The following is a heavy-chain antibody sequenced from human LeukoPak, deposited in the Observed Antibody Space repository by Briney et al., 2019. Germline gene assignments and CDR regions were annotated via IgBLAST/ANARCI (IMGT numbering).Heavy chain of an antibody. D-gene: IGHD1-26*01. CDR1: GYTFTGYY. Sequence: ASVKVSCKASGYTFTGYYMHWVRQAPGQGLEWMGWINPNSGGTNYAQKFQGRVTMTRDTSISTAYMELSRLRSDDTAVYYCARVQVGATSDLDYWGQGTLVTVSP. J-gene: IGHJ4*02. CDR2: INPNSGGT. V-gene: IGHV1-2*02. CDR3: ARVQVGATSDLDY.